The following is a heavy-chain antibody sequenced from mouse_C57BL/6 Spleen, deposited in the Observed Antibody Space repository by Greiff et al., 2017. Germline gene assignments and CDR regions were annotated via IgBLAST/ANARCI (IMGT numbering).Heavy chain of an antibody. CDR1: GFSLTSYG. Sequence: VKLMESGPGLVAPSQSLSITCTVSGFSLTSYGVDWVRQSPGKGLEWLGVIWGVGSTNYNSALKSRLSISKDNSKSQVFLKMNSLQTDDTAMYYCASALYDGYPFADWGQGTLVTVSA. CDR2: IWGVGST. CDR3: ASALYDGYPFAD. D-gene: IGHD2-3*01. V-gene: IGHV2-6*01. J-gene: IGHJ3*01.